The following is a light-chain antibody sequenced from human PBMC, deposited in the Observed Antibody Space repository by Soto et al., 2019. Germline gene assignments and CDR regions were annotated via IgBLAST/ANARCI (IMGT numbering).Light chain of an antibody. V-gene: IGKV1-39*01. J-gene: IGKJ4*01. CDR2: AAS. Sequence: DIQMTQSPSSLSASLGDRVTITCRASQSISNFLNWVQHKPGNAPKVLISAASTLQSGVPPRVSGSESGTDFNRTISSLQPDDSAIYYCQPYYNSVHTFGGGTKGEIK. CDR1: QSISNF. CDR3: QPYYNSVHT.